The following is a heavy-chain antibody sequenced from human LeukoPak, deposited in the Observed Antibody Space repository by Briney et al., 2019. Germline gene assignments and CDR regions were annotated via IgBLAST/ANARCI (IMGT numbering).Heavy chain of an antibody. D-gene: IGHD1-26*01. CDR2: ISWNSGSI. J-gene: IGHJ4*02. V-gene: IGHV3-9*01. CDR1: GFTFDDYA. Sequence: PGGSLRLSCAASGFTFDDYAMHWVRQAPGKGLEWVSGISWNSGSIGYADSVKGRFTISRDNAKNSLYLQMNSLRAEDTALYYCAKAAGYSGSYYPFDYWGQGTLVTVSS. CDR3: AKAAGYSGSYYPFDY.